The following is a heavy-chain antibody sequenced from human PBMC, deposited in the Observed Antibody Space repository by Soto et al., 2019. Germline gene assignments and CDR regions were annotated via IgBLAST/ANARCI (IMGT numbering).Heavy chain of an antibody. Sequence: QVQLVQSGAEVKKPGSSVKVSCKASGGTFSSYAISWVRQAPGQGLEWMGGIIPIFGTANYAQKFQGIVTITADESTSTAYMELSSLRSEDTAVYYWERFRSGYNYGPLDTNWFDPWGQGTLVTVSS. CDR3: ERFRSGYNYGPLDTNWFDP. J-gene: IGHJ5*02. CDR1: GGTFSSYA. V-gene: IGHV1-69*01. D-gene: IGHD5-18*01. CDR2: IIPIFGTA.